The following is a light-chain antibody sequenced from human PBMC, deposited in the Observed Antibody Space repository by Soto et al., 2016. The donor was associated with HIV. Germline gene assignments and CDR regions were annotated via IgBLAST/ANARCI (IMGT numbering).Light chain of an antibody. V-gene: IGLV3-21*03. CDR1: NIGRKS. Sequence: SYELTQPPSVSVAPGKTARITCGGNNIGRKSVHWYQQKPGQAPVLVVYDDSDRPSGIPERFSGSNSGNTATLTISRVEAGDEADYFCQVWDRSRDHPNWVFGGGTKLTIL. CDR3: QVWDRSRDHPNWV. J-gene: IGLJ3*02. CDR2: DDS.